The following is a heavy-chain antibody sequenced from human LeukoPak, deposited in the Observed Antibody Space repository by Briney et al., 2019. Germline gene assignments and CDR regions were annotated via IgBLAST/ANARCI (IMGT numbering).Heavy chain of an antibody. D-gene: IGHD6-19*01. V-gene: IGHV1-46*01. CDR3: ARAFGSRWLALGY. CDR1: GYTFTSYY. J-gene: IGHJ4*02. Sequence: ASVKVSCKASGYTFTSYYMHWVRQAPGQGLEWMGIINPSGGSTSYAQKFQGRVTITRNTSISTAYMELSSLRSEDTAVYYCARAFGSRWLALGYWGQGTLVTVSS. CDR2: INPSGGST.